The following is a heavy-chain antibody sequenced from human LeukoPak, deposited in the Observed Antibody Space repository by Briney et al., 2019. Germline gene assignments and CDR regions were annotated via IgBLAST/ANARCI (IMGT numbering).Heavy chain of an antibody. CDR1: GFDLSTYE. Sequence: PGGSLRLSCAASGFDLSTYEMNWVRQAPGKGLEWIADITISGHTKNYADSVKGRFTISRDNARTSLYLQMNSLRVEDTGVYYCARGDPHADLWGQGTLVTVYS. CDR2: ITISGHTK. V-gene: IGHV3-48*03. CDR3: ARGDPHADL. J-gene: IGHJ5*02.